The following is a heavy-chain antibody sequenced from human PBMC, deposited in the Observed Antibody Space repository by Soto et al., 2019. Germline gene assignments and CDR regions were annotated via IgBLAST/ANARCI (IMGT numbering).Heavy chain of an antibody. CDR1: GFTFNTYS. CDR3: AKVTKWERPHYLDT. D-gene: IGHD1-26*01. Sequence: EVQLVEAGENLIQPGGSLRLSCAASGFTFNTYSMSWVRQAPGKGLEWISYISDRGNTIYYADSVKGRFTISRDNGKNSLYLQINSLRVEDTAVYYCAKVTKWERPHYLDTWGQGTLITVSS. CDR2: ISDRGNTI. V-gene: IGHV3-48*01. J-gene: IGHJ4*02.